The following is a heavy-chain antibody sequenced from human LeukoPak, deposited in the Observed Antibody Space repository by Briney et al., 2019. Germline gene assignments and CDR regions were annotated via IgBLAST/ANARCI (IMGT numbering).Heavy chain of an antibody. CDR2: INPNSGGT. Sequence: GASVKVSCKASGYTFTSYGISWVRQAPGQGLEWMGWINPNSGGTNYAQKFQGRVTMTRDTSISTAYMELSRLRSDDTAVYYCAFGGPAATPGYFQHWGQGTLVTVSS. CDR3: AFGGPAATPGYFQH. V-gene: IGHV1-2*02. CDR1: GYTFTSYG. J-gene: IGHJ1*01. D-gene: IGHD2-2*01.